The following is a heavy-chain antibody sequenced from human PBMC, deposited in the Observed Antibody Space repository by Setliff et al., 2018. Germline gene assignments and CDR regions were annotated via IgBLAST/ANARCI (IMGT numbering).Heavy chain of an antibody. D-gene: IGHD3-10*01. Sequence: GSLRLSCAASGFTFSSYGMHWVRQAPGKGLEWVAVIWYDGSNKYYADSVKGRFTISRDNSKNTLYLQMNSLRAEDTAVYYCAKDFGGTARNWFDPWGQGTLVTVSS. V-gene: IGHV3-33*06. J-gene: IGHJ5*02. CDR3: AKDFGGTARNWFDP. CDR2: IWYDGSNK. CDR1: GFTFSSYG.